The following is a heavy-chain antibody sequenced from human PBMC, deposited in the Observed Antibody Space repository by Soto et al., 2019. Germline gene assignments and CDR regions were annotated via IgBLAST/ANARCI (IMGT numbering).Heavy chain of an antibody. Sequence: SETRSHTCTVSGASIRGFYWSWIRKSAGKGLEWIGRIYATGTTDYNPSLKSRVMMSVDTSKKQFSLKLRSVTAAGTAVYYCVRDGTKTLRDWFDPWGQGISVTVSS. D-gene: IGHD1-1*01. V-gene: IGHV4-4*07. CDR3: VRDGTKTLRDWFDP. CDR1: GASIRGFY. CDR2: IYATGTT. J-gene: IGHJ5*02.